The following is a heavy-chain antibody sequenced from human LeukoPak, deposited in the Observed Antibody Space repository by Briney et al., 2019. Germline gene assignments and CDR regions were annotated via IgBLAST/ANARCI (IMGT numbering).Heavy chain of an antibody. D-gene: IGHD2-15*01. CDR2: ISSDGTT. V-gene: IGHV3-74*01. J-gene: IGHJ4*02. CDR1: GFTFTNYW. CDR3: TRMGGSWYSNPFDY. Sequence: PGGSLRLSCAASGFTFTNYWIHWVRQAPGKGLVWVSRISSDGTTTYADSVKGRFSISRDNAENTVFLQMNSLRAEDTAVYYCTRMGGSWYSNPFDYWGQGILVTVSS.